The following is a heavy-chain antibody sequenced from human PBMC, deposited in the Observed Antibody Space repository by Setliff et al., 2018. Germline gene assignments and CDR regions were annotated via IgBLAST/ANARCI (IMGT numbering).Heavy chain of an antibody. V-gene: IGHV4-59*08. CDR3: ARHGSYYYMDV. D-gene: IGHD2-2*03. J-gene: IGHJ6*03. CDR2: IHYSGTT. CDR1: GGSSSSHY. Sequence: SETLSLTCTVSGGSSSSHYWSWIRQPPGKGLEWIGYIHYSGTTNYNPSLKSRVTLSLDTAKKQFSLEPRAATAADTALYYCARHGSYYYMDVWGKGTTVTVSS.